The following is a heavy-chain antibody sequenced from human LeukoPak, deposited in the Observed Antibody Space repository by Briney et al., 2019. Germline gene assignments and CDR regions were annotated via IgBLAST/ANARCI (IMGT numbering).Heavy chain of an antibody. CDR1: GGSVSSGSYY. J-gene: IGHJ6*02. V-gene: IGHV4-61*01. Sequence: PSETLSLTCTVSGGSVSSGSYYWGWIRQPPGKGLEWIGYIYYSGSTNYNPSLKSRVTISIDTSKNQFSLKLSSVTAADTAVYYCARGLKPTALNYDILTGYEDGMDVWGQGTTVTVSS. CDR3: ARGLKPTALNYDILTGYEDGMDV. CDR2: IYYSGST. D-gene: IGHD3-9*01.